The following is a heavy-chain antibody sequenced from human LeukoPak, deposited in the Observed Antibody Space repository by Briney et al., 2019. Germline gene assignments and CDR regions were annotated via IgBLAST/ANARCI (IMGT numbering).Heavy chain of an antibody. V-gene: IGHV3-74*01. CDR1: GCTFSNYR. D-gene: IGHD6-6*01. J-gene: IGHJ4*02. CDR2: ISGDGTTI. Sequence: GGSLRLSCAASGCTFSNYRMHWVRQAPGKGLVWVSRISGDGTTISYADSVKGRFTISRDNAKNTLYLQMNSLRAEDTAVYYCARDTDGLGYWGQGALVTVSS. CDR3: ARDTDGLGY.